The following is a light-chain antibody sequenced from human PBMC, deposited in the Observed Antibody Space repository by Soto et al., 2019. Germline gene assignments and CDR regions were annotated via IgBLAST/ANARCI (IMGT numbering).Light chain of an antibody. CDR3: CSYAGSSTPAV. V-gene: IGLV2-23*02. Sequence: QSALTQPASVSGSPGQSITIYCTGTSSDVGSYNLVSWYQQHPGKAPKLMIYEVSKRPSGVSNRFSGSKSGNTASLTISGLQAEDEADYYCCSYAGSSTPAVFGGGTQLTVL. CDR2: EVS. J-gene: IGLJ7*01. CDR1: SSDVGSYNL.